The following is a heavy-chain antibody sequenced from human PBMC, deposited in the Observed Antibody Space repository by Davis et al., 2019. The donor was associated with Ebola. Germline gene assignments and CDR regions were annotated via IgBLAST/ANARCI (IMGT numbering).Heavy chain of an antibody. CDR1: GDSITSHY. Sequence: PSETLSLTCTVSGDSITSHYWSWIRQPLGKRLEWIGSIYYTGNAYYNSSLASRATISVDTSKNQFSLKLTSVTAADTAMYYCSERGSSVWGQGTLVTVSS. D-gene: IGHD3-10*01. CDR3: SERGSSV. J-gene: IGHJ4*02. CDR2: IYYTGNA. V-gene: IGHV4-59*03.